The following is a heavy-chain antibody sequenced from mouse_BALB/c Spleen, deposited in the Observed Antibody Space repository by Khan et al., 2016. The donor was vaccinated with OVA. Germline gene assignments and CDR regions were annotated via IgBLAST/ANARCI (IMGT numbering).Heavy chain of an antibody. Sequence: QVQLKQSGPGLVAPSQSLSITCTISGFSLTNYGIHWVRQPPGKGLEWLVMIWSDGSTTYNSALKSRLSISKDNSKSQVFLKMNSLQTDDTAMYFCARQPYYYYNIMDYWGQGTSVTVSS. CDR3: ARQPYYYYNIMDY. CDR2: IWSDGST. CDR1: GFSLTNYG. V-gene: IGHV2-6-1*01. D-gene: IGHD2-10*01. J-gene: IGHJ4*01.